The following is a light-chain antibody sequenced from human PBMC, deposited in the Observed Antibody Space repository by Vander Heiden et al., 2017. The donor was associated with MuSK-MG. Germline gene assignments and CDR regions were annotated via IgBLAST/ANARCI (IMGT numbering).Light chain of an antibody. CDR2: WAS. CDR1: QSVLYSPNNKNY. V-gene: IGKV4-1*01. J-gene: IGKJ1*01. Sequence: DIVMTQSPDSLAVSLGERATINCKSSQSVLYSPNNKNYLAWYQKKPGQPPKLFLYWASTRASGVPDRFSCRGSGTDFTLTISSLQAEDVAVYYCQQAYTTWTFGQGTKVEIK. CDR3: QQAYTTWT.